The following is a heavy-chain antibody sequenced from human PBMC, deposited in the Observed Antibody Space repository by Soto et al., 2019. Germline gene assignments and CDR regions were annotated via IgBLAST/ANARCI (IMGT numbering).Heavy chain of an antibody. CDR3: AREERKGIISWFDP. D-gene: IGHD2-21*01. V-gene: IGHV4-30-4*01. Sequence: SETLSLTCTVSGGSVSGVDYFWSWIRQSPGKGLEWIGYIYYTGITHLNPSLKSRLTMAVDTSKNKFSLKLTSVSAADTAVYFCAREERKGIISWFDPWGQGTPVTVSS. CDR2: IYYTGIT. J-gene: IGHJ5*02. CDR1: GGSVSGVDYF.